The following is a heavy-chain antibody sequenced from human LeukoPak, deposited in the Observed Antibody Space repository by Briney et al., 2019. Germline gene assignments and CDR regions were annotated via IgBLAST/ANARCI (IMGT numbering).Heavy chain of an antibody. D-gene: IGHD3-3*01. V-gene: IGHV3-74*03. CDR2: IKSDGST. J-gene: IGHJ4*02. CDR1: GLTASRDS. CDR3: ARAQGGYYGKFDY. Sequence: GGSLRLSCAASGLTASRDSMHWVRQDPGKGLVWVSRIKSDGSTTYADSVKGRFTISRDNAKTMMYLQMNSLRADDTAVYYCARAQGGYYGKFDYWGQGTLVTVSS.